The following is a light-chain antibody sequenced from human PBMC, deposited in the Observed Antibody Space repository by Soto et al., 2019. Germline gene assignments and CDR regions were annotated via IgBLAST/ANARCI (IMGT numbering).Light chain of an antibody. Sequence: DIQMTQSPSSLSASLGDRVTITCRASQTIDNYLNWYQQKPGRAPELLVYATSSLQSGVPSRFTGGGSGTHFTLTISGLQPADFATYFCQQSYSTPITFGQGTRLEIK. J-gene: IGKJ5*01. CDR1: QTIDNY. V-gene: IGKV1-39*01. CDR2: ATS. CDR3: QQSYSTPIT.